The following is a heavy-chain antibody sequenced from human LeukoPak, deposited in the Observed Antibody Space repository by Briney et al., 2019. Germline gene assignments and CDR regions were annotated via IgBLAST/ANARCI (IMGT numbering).Heavy chain of an antibody. CDR1: GGSFSGYY. CDR3: ARGQPIFGVLNWFDP. J-gene: IGHJ5*02. D-gene: IGHD3-3*01. Sequence: KTSETLSLTCAVYGGSFSGYYWSWIHQPPGKGLEWIGEINHSGSTNYNPSLKSRVTISVDTSKNQFSLKLSSVTAADTAVYYCARGQPIFGVLNWFDPWGQGTLVTVSS. CDR2: INHSGST. V-gene: IGHV4-34*01.